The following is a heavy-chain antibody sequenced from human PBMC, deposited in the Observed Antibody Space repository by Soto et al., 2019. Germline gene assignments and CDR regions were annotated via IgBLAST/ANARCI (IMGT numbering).Heavy chain of an antibody. Sequence: EVQLEESGGGAVQLGESLRVTCVASGFTFRNQWMHWVRQVPGKGLVWVSRINGDGTRASYADFVKGRFTISRDNDRNLLFLQLNRRTVEDAGVYHCARGGAAGRGDAIDIWGPGTTVAVSS. V-gene: IGHV3-74*01. CDR1: GFTFRNQW. J-gene: IGHJ6*02. CDR3: ARGGAAGRGDAIDI. CDR2: INGDGTRA. D-gene: IGHD3-10*01.